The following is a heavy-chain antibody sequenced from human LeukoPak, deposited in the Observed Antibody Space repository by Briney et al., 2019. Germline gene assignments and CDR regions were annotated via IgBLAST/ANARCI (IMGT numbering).Heavy chain of an antibody. CDR2: VFDGKTT. CDR1: GESLNYYY. D-gene: IGHD5-24*01. V-gene: IGHV4-34*12. CDR3: ASGAWATRLHS. Sequence: SDTLPLTCAVYGESLNYYYWSWIRRSPEKGLEWIGEVFDGKTTNYNPSLKSRVTISAVTSSNQFSLNLKSVTAADTAVYYCASGAWATRLHSWAQGTLVIVSS. J-gene: IGHJ4*02.